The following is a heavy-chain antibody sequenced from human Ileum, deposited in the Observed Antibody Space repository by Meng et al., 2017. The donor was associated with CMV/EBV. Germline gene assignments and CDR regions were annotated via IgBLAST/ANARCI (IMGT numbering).Heavy chain of an antibody. CDR1: GFTFSNYW. CDR2: IKQDGSEN. D-gene: IGHD3-3*01. J-gene: IGHJ5*02. V-gene: IGHV3-7*01. CDR3: ARVRYDFLSWFDP. Sequence: GGSLRLSCAASGFTFSNYWMSWVRQAPGKGLEWVANIKQDGSENYYVDSVKGRFTISRDNSKNTLYLQMNSLRAEDTAVYYCARVRYDFLSWFDPWGQGTLVTVSS.